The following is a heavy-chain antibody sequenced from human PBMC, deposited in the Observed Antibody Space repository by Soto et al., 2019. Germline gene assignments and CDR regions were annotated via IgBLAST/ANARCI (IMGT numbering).Heavy chain of an antibody. CDR2: IFYTGRT. D-gene: IGHD6-13*01. CDR1: GGSISSYY. CDR3: ARGSTSSLYWFDP. Sequence: QVQLQESGPGLVKPSETLSLTCTVSGGSISSYYWSWMRQPPGKGLEWIGYIFYTGRTNHKPTLKRRVTIAVDPSQNQFSLKLTSVTAADTAVYYCARGSTSSLYWFDPWGPGTLVTVSS. V-gene: IGHV4-59*01. J-gene: IGHJ5*02.